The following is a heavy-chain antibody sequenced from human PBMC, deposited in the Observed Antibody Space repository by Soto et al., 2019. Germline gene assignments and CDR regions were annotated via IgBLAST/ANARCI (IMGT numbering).Heavy chain of an antibody. J-gene: IGHJ6*03. Sequence: SEILSLTCTVAGGSSISISYCWGWIRQPAGKGLEWIGSIYYSGSTYSNPSLKSRVTISIDMSKNQFSLNLSSVTAADTAVYYCASHHCSGGSCYSRAWYMDVWGKGTTVTVSS. CDR1: GGSSISISYC. CDR3: ASHHCSGGSCYSRAWYMDV. CDR2: IYYSGST. D-gene: IGHD2-15*01. V-gene: IGHV4-39*01.